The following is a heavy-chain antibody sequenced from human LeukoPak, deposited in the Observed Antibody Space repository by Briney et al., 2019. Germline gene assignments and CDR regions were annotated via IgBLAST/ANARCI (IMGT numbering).Heavy chain of an antibody. D-gene: IGHD3-3*01. CDR1: GFTFSSYA. Sequence: GSLRLSCAASGFTFSSYAMSWVRQAPGKGLAWVSTISGGSGSTYCADSVKGRFTISRDNSKNTLYLQMNSLRDEDTAVYYCAKDLNYDPFDPWGQGTLVTVSS. CDR3: AKDLNYDPFDP. CDR2: ISGGSGST. J-gene: IGHJ5*02. V-gene: IGHV3-23*01.